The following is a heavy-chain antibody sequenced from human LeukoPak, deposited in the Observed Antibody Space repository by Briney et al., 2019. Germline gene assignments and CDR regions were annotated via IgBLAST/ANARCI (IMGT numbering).Heavy chain of an antibody. CDR3: ASQYTSSRIFDD. V-gene: IGHV3-21*01. D-gene: IGHD6-13*01. CDR1: GDSISGYY. Sequence: ETLSLTCTVSGDSISGYYWSWVRQAPGKGLEWVSSISSSSTYIYYADSVKGRFTVSRDNAKNSLYLQMNSLRAEDTAVYFCASQYTSSRIFDDWGQGTLVTVSS. CDR2: ISSSSTYI. J-gene: IGHJ4*02.